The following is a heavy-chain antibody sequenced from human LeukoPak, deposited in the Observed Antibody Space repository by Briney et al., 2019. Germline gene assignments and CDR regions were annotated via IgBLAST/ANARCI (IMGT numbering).Heavy chain of an antibody. J-gene: IGHJ4*02. CDR3: ARGRRDVVVVAANDY. CDR2: INPNSGGT. V-gene: IGHV1-2*02. D-gene: IGHD2-15*01. Sequence: ASVKVSCKASGYTFTGYYMHWVRQAPGQGLEWMGWINPNSGGTNYAQKFQGRVTMTRDTSISTAYMELSRLRSDDTAVYYCARGRRDVVVVAANDYWGQGTQVTVSS. CDR1: GYTFTGYY.